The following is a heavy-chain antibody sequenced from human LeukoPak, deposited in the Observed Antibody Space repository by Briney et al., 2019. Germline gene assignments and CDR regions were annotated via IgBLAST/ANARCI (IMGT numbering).Heavy chain of an antibody. CDR3: AKGAHLLPHYFDY. CDR2: ISGSGGST. Sequence: GGSLRLSCAASGFTFSSYAMSWVRQAPGKGLEWVSAISGSGGSTYFADSVKGRFAISRDNSKNTLYLQMNSLRAEDTAVYYCAKGAHLLPHYFDYWGQGTLVTVSS. V-gene: IGHV3-23*01. J-gene: IGHJ4*02. D-gene: IGHD2-2*01. CDR1: GFTFSSYA.